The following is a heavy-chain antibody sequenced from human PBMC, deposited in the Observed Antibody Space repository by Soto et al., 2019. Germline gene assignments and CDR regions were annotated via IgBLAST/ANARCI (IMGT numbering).Heavy chain of an antibody. CDR2: ISSSGSTI. V-gene: IGHV3-11*01. D-gene: IGHD4-4*01. Sequence: PGGSLRLSCAASGFTFSDYYLSWIRQAPGKGLEWLSYISSSGSTIYYADSLKGRFTVSRDNAKNSLYLQMNSLRAEDTAVYYCARVTVYYYYMDVWGKGTTVTVSS. CDR3: ARVTVYYYYMDV. CDR1: GFTFSDYY. J-gene: IGHJ6*03.